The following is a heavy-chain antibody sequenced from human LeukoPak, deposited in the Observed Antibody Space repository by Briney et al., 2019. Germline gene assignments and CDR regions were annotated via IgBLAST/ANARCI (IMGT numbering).Heavy chain of an antibody. CDR2: IYTSGST. J-gene: IGHJ5*02. V-gene: IGHV4-4*07. CDR1: GGSISSYY. CDR3: ARSMRYFDWFENNWFDP. Sequence: SETLSLTCTVSGGSISSYYWSWIRQPAGKGLEWIGRIYTSGSTNYNLSLKSRVTMSVDTSKNQFSLKLSSVTAADTAVYYCARSMRYFDWFENNWFDPWGQGTLVTVSS. D-gene: IGHD3-9*01.